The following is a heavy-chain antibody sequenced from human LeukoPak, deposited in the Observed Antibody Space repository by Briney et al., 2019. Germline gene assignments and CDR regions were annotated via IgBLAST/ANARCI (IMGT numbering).Heavy chain of an antibody. CDR3: AKDSGSSGWYYYFDY. D-gene: IGHD6-19*01. Sequence: PGRSLRLSCAASGFTFDDYAMHWVRQAPGKGLEWVSGISWNSGSIGYADSVKGRFTISRDNAKNSLYLQMNSLRAEDTALYYCAKDSGSSGWYYYFDYWGQGTLVTVSS. CDR2: ISWNSGSI. V-gene: IGHV3-9*01. CDR1: GFTFDDYA. J-gene: IGHJ4*02.